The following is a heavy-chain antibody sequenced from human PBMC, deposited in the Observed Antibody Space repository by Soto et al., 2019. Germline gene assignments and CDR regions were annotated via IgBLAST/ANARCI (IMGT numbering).Heavy chain of an antibody. Sequence: QVQLQQWGAGLLKPSETLSLTCAVYGGSFSGYYWSWIRQPPGKGLEWIGEINHSGSTNYNPSLRGRVTISVDTSKNQFSLKLSSVTAADTAVYYCARSDRVEGSPHAFDIWGQGTMVTVSS. CDR2: INHSGST. V-gene: IGHV4-34*01. D-gene: IGHD3-22*01. CDR1: GGSFSGYY. J-gene: IGHJ3*02. CDR3: ARSDRVEGSPHAFDI.